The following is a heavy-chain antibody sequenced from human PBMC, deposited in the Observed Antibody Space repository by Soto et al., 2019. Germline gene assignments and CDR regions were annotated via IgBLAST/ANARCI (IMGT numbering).Heavy chain of an antibody. D-gene: IGHD2-2*01. CDR1: GVTFSSYG. CDR2: IWYDGSNK. CDR3: ATRYCSSSSCSPYYQYTMDV. J-gene: IGHJ6*02. V-gene: IGHV3-33*01. Sequence: QVQLVESGGGVVQPGRSLRLSCAASGVTFSSYGMHWVRQAPGKGLEWVAVIWYDGSNKYYADSVKGRFTISRDNSKNTLYLRMNSLRAEDTAVYFCATRYCSSSSCSPYYQYTMDVWGQGTSVTVSS.